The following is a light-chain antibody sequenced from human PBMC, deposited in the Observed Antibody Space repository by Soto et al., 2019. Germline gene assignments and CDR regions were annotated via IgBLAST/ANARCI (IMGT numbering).Light chain of an antibody. CDR3: QQYNKWPLYT. V-gene: IGKV3-15*01. CDR1: QSISSN. J-gene: IGKJ2*01. CDR2: DAS. Sequence: EIVMTQSPATLSVSPGERASLSCRASQSISSNLAWYQQRPGQAPRLLIYDASTSATGIPARFSGSGSGTQFTLTISGLQSEDFAVYYCQQYNKWPLYTFGQGTKLESK.